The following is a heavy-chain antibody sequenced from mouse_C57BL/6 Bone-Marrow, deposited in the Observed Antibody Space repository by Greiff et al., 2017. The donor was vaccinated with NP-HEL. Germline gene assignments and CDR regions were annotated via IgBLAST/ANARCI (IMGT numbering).Heavy chain of an antibody. Sequence: EVQLQQSGPELVKPGASVKISCKASGYTFTDYYMNWVKQSHGKSLEWIGDINPNNGGTSYNQKFKGKATLTVDKSSSTAYMELRSLTSEDSAVYSCARRGGVTTVVAKDYAMDYWVQGTSVTVSS. D-gene: IGHD1-1*01. J-gene: IGHJ4*01. V-gene: IGHV1-26*01. CDR2: INPNNGGT. CDR3: ARRGGVTTVVAKDYAMDY. CDR1: GYTFTDYY.